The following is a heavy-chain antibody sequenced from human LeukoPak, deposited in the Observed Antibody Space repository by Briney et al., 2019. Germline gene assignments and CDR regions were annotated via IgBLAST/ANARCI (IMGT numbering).Heavy chain of an antibody. CDR1: GGSISSSSYY. D-gene: IGHD3-9*01. Sequence: SETLSLTCTVSGGSISSSSYYWGWIRQPPGKGLEWIGSIYYSGSTYYNPSLKSLVTISVDTSKNQSPLKLSSVTAAATAVYYCARVTNYDILTGYYSYYFDYWGQGTLVTVSS. V-gene: IGHV4-39*06. J-gene: IGHJ4*02. CDR3: ARVTNYDILTGYYSYYFDY. CDR2: IYYSGST.